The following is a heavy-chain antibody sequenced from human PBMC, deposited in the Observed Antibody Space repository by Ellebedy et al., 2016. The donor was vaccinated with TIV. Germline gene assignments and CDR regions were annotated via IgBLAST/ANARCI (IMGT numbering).Heavy chain of an antibody. CDR2: ISSSSSYI. V-gene: IGHV3-21*01. Sequence: GESLKISXAASGFTFSSYSMNWVRQAPGKGLEWVSSISSSSSYIYYADSVKGRFTISRDNAKNSLYLQMNSLRAEDTAVYYCALGCSGGSCAREWGQGTLVTVSS. D-gene: IGHD2-15*01. CDR1: GFTFSSYS. J-gene: IGHJ4*02. CDR3: ALGCSGGSCARE.